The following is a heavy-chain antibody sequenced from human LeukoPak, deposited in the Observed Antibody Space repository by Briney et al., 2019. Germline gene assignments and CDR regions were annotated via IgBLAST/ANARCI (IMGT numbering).Heavy chain of an antibody. J-gene: IGHJ4*02. Sequence: ASVKVSCKASGGTFSSYTISWVRQATGQGLEWMGWMNPNSGNTGYAQKFQGRVTITRNNSISTAYMELSSLRSEDTAVYYCARAYSSGWFDFDYWGQGTLVTVSS. D-gene: IGHD6-19*01. CDR3: ARAYSSGWFDFDY. V-gene: IGHV1-8*03. CDR2: MNPNSGNT. CDR1: GGTFSSYT.